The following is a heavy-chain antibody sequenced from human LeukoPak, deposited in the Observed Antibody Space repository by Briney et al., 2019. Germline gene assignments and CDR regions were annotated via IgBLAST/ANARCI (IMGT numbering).Heavy chain of an antibody. J-gene: IGHJ5*02. CDR1: GGSFSGYY. Sequence: SETLSLTCAVYGGSFSGYYWSWIRQPPGKGLEWIGEINHSGSTNYNPSLKSRVTISVDTSKNQFSLKLSSVTAADTAVYYWARGRSIPAAITPFDPWGQGTLVTVSS. V-gene: IGHV4-34*01. D-gene: IGHD2-2*01. CDR3: ARGRSIPAAITPFDP. CDR2: INHSGST.